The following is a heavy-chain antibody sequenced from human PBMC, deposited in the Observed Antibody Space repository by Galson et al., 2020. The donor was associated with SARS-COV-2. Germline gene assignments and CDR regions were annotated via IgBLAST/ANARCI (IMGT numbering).Heavy chain of an antibody. CDR3: ARHEVDYGSGSYYNYYYYMDV. J-gene: IGHJ6*03. D-gene: IGHD3-10*01. Sequence: SETLSLTCTVSGGSISSSSYYWGWIRQPPGKGLEWIGSIYYSGSTYYNPSLKSRVTISVDTSQNQFYLKLSSVTAADTAVYYCARHEVDYGSGSYYNYYYYMDVWGKGTTVTISS. V-gene: IGHV4-39*01. CDR1: GGSISSSSYY. CDR2: IYYSGST.